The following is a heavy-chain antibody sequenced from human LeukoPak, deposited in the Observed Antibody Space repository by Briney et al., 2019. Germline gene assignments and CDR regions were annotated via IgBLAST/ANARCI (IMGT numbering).Heavy chain of an antibody. CDR3: ASTYNWNYASPVSFDY. J-gene: IGHJ4*02. CDR2: ISGSGGST. D-gene: IGHD1-7*01. Sequence: PGGSLRLSCAASGFTFSSYAMSWVRQAPGKGLEWVSAISGSGGSTYYADSVKGRFTISRDNSKNTLYLQMNSLRAEDTAVYYCASTYNWNYASPVSFDYWGQGTLVAVSS. V-gene: IGHV3-23*01. CDR1: GFTFSSYA.